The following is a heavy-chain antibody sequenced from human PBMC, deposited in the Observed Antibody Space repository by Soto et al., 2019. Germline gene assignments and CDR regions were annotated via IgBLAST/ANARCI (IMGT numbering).Heavy chain of an antibody. CDR2: ISWNSGAI. CDR1: GFTFEDYA. CDR3: AKGARSGRPWYFDL. J-gene: IGHJ2*01. Sequence: EVQLVESGGGLVQPGRSLRLSCAVSGFTFEDYAMIWVRQVPGKGLECVSSISWNSGAIDYAASVKGRFTISRDNAKKSLYLEMNSLRVEDTALYYCAKGARSGRPWYFDLWGRGTLVTVSS. D-gene: IGHD6-19*01. V-gene: IGHV3-9*01.